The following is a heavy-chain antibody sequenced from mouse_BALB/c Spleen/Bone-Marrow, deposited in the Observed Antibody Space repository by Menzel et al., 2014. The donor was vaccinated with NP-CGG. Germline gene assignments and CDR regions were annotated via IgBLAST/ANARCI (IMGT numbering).Heavy chain of an antibody. V-gene: IGHV1S81*02. D-gene: IGHD1-1*01. CDR2: INPSNGRT. CDR1: GYTFTSYW. CDR3: ARLLLRFYALDY. Sequence: VQLQESGAELVKPGASVKLSCKASGYTFTSYWIHWVKQRPGQGLEWTGEINPSNGRTNYNEKFKSKATLTVDKSSSTAYMQLSSLTSEDSALYYCARLLLRFYALDYWGQGTSVTVSS. J-gene: IGHJ4*01.